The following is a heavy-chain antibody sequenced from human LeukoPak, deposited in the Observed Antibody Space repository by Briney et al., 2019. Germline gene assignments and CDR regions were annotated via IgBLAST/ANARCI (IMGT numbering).Heavy chain of an antibody. Sequence: GGSLRLSCAVSGFTFSSHWMTWVRQAPGKGLEWVSGIYSGGSTYYADSVKGRFTISRDNSKNTLFLQMNSLRAEDTAVYFCARSLPLRGRYSFDYWSQGTLVTVSS. V-gene: IGHV3-66*01. D-gene: IGHD3-16*01. J-gene: IGHJ4*02. CDR2: IYSGGST. CDR1: GFTFSSHW. CDR3: ARSLPLRGRYSFDY.